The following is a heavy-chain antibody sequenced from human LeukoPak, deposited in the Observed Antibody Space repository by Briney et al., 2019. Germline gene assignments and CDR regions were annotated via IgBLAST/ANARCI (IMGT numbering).Heavy chain of an antibody. CDR3: EKDMFDSRSLHYYVRDV. CDR1: GFTFDDYA. D-gene: IGHD6-13*01. V-gene: IGHV3-43D*03. J-gene: IGHJ6*02. CDR2: ISWDGGST. Sequence: GGSLRLSCAASGFTFDDYAMHWVRQAPGKGLEWVSLISWDGGSTYYADSVKGRFTISRDNSKNSLYLQMNSLRAEDTALYYCEKDMFDSRSLHYYVRDVGGQGTTVTVSS.